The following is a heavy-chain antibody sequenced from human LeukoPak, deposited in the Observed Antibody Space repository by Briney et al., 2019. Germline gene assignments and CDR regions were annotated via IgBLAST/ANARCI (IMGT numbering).Heavy chain of an antibody. CDR3: AKDRGSGYDFSPQFDY. Sequence: SVKVSCKASGGTFSSYAISWVRQAPGQGLEWMGRIIPILGIANYAQKFQGRVTITADKSTSTAYMELSSLRAEDTALYYCAKDRGSGYDFSPQFDYWGQGTLVTVSS. V-gene: IGHV1-69*04. J-gene: IGHJ4*02. CDR2: IIPILGIA. D-gene: IGHD5-12*01. CDR1: GGTFSSYA.